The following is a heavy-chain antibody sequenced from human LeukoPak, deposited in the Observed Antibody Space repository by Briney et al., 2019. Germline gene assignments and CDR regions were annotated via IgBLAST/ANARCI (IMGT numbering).Heavy chain of an antibody. J-gene: IGHJ3*02. CDR2: IYYSGST. D-gene: IGHD3-22*01. CDR3: AREDSSGYYDTFDI. Sequence: SETLSLTCTVSGGSISTYYWSWIRQPPGKGLEWIGYIYYSGSTNCNPSLKSRVTISVDTSKNQFSLKLSSVTAADTAVYYCAREDSSGYYDTFDIWGQGTMVTVSS. CDR1: GGSISTYY. V-gene: IGHV4-59*01.